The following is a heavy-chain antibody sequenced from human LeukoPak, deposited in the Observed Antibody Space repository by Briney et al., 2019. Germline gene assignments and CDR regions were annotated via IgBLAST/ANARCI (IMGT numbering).Heavy chain of an antibody. CDR1: GGSISSGDYY. Sequence: SQTLSLTCTVSGGSISSGDYYWSWIRQPPGKGLEWIGYIYYSGSTYYNPSLKSRVTISVDTSKNQFSLKLSSVTAADTAVYYCARVYSKRPGYYYYYMDVWGQGTTVTVSS. J-gene: IGHJ6*03. CDR2: IYYSGST. CDR3: ARVYSKRPGYYYYYMDV. V-gene: IGHV4-30-4*01. D-gene: IGHD4-11*01.